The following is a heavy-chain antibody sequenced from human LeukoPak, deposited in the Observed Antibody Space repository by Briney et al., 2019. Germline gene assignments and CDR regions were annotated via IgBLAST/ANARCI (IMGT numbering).Heavy chain of an antibody. CDR1: GFTFSNAW. V-gene: IGHV3-15*01. CDR2: IKSKTDGGTT. CDR3: TTLFRGVNVEDAFDI. Sequence: GGSLRLSCAASGFTFSNAWMSWVRQAPGKGLEWVGRIKSKTDGGTTDYAAPVKGRFTISRDDSKITLYLQMNSLKTEDTAVYYCTTLFRGVNVEDAFDIWGQGTMVTVSS. D-gene: IGHD3-10*01. J-gene: IGHJ3*02.